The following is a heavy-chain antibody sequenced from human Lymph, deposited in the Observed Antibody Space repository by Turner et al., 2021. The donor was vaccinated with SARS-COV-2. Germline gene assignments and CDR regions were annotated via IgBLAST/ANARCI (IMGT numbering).Heavy chain of an antibody. CDR2: MNPNSGNT. CDR3: ARGRYSGGGMDV. Sequence: QVQLVQSGAEVNKPGASVTLYCTAPGYTLTSYDINWGRQATGQGLEWMGWMNPNSGNTGYAQKFQGRGAMTRNTSISTAYMELSSLRSEDTAGYYCARGRYSGGGMDVWGQGTTVTVSS. J-gene: IGHJ6*02. V-gene: IGHV1-8*02. D-gene: IGHD1-26*01. CDR1: GYTLTSYD.